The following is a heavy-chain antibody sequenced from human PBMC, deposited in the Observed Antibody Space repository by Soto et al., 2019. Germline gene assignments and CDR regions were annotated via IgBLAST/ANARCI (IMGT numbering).Heavy chain of an antibody. V-gene: IGHV1-69*13. CDR3: ERDTVITGTSAYFDY. J-gene: IGHJ4*02. D-gene: IGHD1-7*01. CDR1: GGTFSSYA. Sequence: ASVKVSCKASGGTFSSYAISWVRQAPGQGLEWMGGIIPIFGTANYAQKFQGRVTITADESTSASYMELSSLRSEDTAVYYCERDTVITGTSAYFDYWGQGTLVTVSS. CDR2: IIPIFGTA.